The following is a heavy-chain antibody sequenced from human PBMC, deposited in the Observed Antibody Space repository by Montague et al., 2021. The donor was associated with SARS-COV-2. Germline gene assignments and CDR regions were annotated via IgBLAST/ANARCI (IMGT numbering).Heavy chain of an antibody. CDR2: IYYRGST. D-gene: IGHD6-19*01. J-gene: IGHJ4*02. CDR3: ATQEDPSGWIPGPFDF. Sequence: SETLSLTCTVAGGSINAYYWTWIRQPPGKGLEWIGSIYYRGSTYYNPSLKSRVFISVDTSKKQLSLTLTSVTAADTAVYYCATQEDPSGWIPGPFDFWGQGTLLSVSS. V-gene: IGHV4-59*04. CDR1: GGSINAYY.